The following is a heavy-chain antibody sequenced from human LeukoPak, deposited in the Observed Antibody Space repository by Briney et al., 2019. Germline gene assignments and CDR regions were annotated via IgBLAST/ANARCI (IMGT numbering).Heavy chain of an antibody. D-gene: IGHD3-10*01. CDR2: IYYSGST. Sequence: SETLSLTCTDSGHSISSYYWSWIRQPPGKGLEWIGYIYYSGSTNYNPSLKSRVTISVDTSKNQFSLKLSSVTAADTAVYYCARDLNNYYGSGSYDYWGQGTLVTVSS. V-gene: IGHV4-59*01. CDR1: GHSISSYY. CDR3: ARDLNNYYGSGSYDY. J-gene: IGHJ4*02.